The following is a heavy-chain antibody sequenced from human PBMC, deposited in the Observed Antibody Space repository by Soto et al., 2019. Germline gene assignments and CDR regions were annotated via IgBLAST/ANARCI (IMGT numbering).Heavy chain of an antibody. CDR3: ARSSSWEHYYYYYGMDV. V-gene: IGHV1-2*04. J-gene: IGHJ6*02. Sequence: ASVKVSCKASGYTFTGYYMHWVRQAPGQGLEWMGWINPNSGGTNYAQKFQGWVTMARDTSISTAYMELSRLRSDDTAVYYCARSSSWEHYYYYYGMDVWGQGTTVTVSS. D-gene: IGHD6-13*01. CDR1: GYTFTGYY. CDR2: INPNSGGT.